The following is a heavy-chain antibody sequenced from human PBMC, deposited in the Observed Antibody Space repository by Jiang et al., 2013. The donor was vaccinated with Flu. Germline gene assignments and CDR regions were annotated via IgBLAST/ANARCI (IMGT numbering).Heavy chain of an antibody. CDR3: AKDLTVFCDGDCQLFDY. J-gene: IGHJ4*02. CDR2: ISFDGNNK. Sequence: QLVESGGGRGPGLGRSLRLSCAASGFTFTTAAMHWVRQPPGKGLEWVAVISFDGNNKYYADSVKGRFTISRDNSKNTMYLQMNSLGPEDTAMYYCAKDLTVFCDGDCQLFDYWGQGVMVTVSS. D-gene: IGHD2-21*01. CDR1: GFTFTTAA. V-gene: IGHV3-30*18.